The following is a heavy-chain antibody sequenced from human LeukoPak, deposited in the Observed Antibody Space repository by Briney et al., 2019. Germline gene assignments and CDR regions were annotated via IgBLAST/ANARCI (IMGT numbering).Heavy chain of an antibody. V-gene: IGHV3-30*02. J-gene: IGHJ3*02. Sequence: PGGSLRLSCAASGFPFSRYGMHWVRQAPGKGLEWVAFIRYDGSNKYYADSVKGRFTISRDNSKNTLYLQMNSLRAEDTAVYYCAKYEQWLAGGAFDRWGQGTMVTVSS. D-gene: IGHD6-19*01. CDR3: AKYEQWLAGGAFDR. CDR2: IRYDGSNK. CDR1: GFPFSRYG.